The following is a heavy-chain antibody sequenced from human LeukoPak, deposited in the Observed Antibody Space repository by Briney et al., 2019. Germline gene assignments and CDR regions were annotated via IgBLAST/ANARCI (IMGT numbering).Heavy chain of an antibody. CDR3: AREGYYDILTGYFPDY. D-gene: IGHD3-9*01. CDR1: GFTFSSYG. Sequence: PGGSLRLSCAASGFTFSSYGVSWVRQAPGKGLEWVANIKQDGSEKYYVDSVKGRFTISRDNAKNSLYLQMNSLRAEDTAVYYCAREGYYDILTGYFPDYWGQGTLVTVSS. V-gene: IGHV3-7*01. CDR2: IKQDGSEK. J-gene: IGHJ4*02.